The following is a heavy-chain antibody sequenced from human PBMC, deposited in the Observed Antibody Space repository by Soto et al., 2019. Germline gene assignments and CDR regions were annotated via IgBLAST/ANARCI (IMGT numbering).Heavy chain of an antibody. J-gene: IGHJ4*02. CDR3: GRDSAILPGSYFDY. Sequence: QVQLVQSGAEMKEPGAAVKVSCKASGYTFTDYYIHWVRQAPGQGLEWMAWINCKTGQTRYAQKIQGRLTVTSDTSITTSHMDLSGLRFDDAATYYWGRDSAILPGSYFDYWGQGSLVSVSS. CDR1: GYTFTDYY. D-gene: IGHD2-21*02. CDR2: INCKTGQT. V-gene: IGHV1-2*02.